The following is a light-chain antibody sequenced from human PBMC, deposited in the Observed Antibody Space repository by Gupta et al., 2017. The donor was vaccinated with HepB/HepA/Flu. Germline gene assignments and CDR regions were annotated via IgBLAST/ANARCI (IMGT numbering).Light chain of an antibody. CDR2: ENN. V-gene: IGLV1-51*02. J-gene: IGLJ3*02. Sequence: QSVLTQPPSVSAAPGQKVTMSCSGSSSNIGNNYASWYQQLPGTAPKLLIYENNKRPSGIPDRFSASTSGTSATLGITGLQTGDEADYYCGTWDSSLSAGVFGGGTKLTVL. CDR3: GTWDSSLSAGV. CDR1: SSNIGNNY.